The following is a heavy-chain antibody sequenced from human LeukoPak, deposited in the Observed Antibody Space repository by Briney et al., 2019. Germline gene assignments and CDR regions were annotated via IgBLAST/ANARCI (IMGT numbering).Heavy chain of an antibody. D-gene: IGHD1-26*01. J-gene: IGHJ1*01. V-gene: IGHV3-48*03. Sequence: GGSLRLSCAASGFTFSSQWMSWVRQAPGKGLEWVSHISSSGSTITYADSVKGRFTVSRVNTKNSLYLQMNSLRADDTAIYYCARTKWQLPWAWGQGTLVTVSS. CDR2: ISSSGSTI. CDR1: GFTFSSQW. CDR3: ARTKWQLPWA.